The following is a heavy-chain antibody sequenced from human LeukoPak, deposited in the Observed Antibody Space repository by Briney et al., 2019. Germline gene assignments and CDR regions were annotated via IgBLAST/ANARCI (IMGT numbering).Heavy chain of an antibody. CDR1: GFTFGDYA. Sequence: GGSLRLSCTASGFTFGDYAMSCFRQAPGKGLEWVGFIRSKAYGGTTEYAASVKGRFTISRDDSKSIAYLQMNSLKTEDTAVYYCTRMSRAVTTGYWGQGTLVTVSS. V-gene: IGHV3-49*03. J-gene: IGHJ4*02. CDR3: TRMSRAVTTGY. D-gene: IGHD4-17*01. CDR2: IRSKAYGGTT.